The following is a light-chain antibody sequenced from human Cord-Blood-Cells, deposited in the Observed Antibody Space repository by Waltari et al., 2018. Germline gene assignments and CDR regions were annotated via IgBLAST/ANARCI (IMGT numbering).Light chain of an antibody. J-gene: IGLJ3*02. Sequence: QSALTQPPSVSGPPGRSITISCPGTASDVGSFNLFSWYQQHPGKAPKLMIYEGSKRPSGVSNRFSGSKSGNTASLTISGLQAEDEADYYCCSYAGSSTWVFGGGTKLTVL. CDR1: ASDVGSFNL. CDR2: EGS. CDR3: CSYAGSSTWV. V-gene: IGLV2-23*01.